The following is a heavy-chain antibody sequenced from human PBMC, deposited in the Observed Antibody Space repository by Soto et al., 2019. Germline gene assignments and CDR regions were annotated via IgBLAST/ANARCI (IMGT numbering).Heavy chain of an antibody. J-gene: IGHJ3*01. D-gene: IGHD1-1*01. Sequence: GGSLRLSCAAFGFTISGKKYVAWVRQAPGKGLEWVSALYDLDGAFYAAAVKGRFTTSSDSSKTTVYLQMNDLRPDDTAVYYCATWHEREHAYDVWGQGTTVTVSS. CDR1: GFTISGKKY. CDR2: LYDLDGA. V-gene: IGHV3-53*01. CDR3: ATWHEREHAYDV.